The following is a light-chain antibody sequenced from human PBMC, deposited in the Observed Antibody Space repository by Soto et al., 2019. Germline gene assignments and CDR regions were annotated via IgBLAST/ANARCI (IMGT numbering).Light chain of an antibody. J-gene: IGKJ4*01. CDR1: QGFSGS. CDR2: GAS. CDR3: QQYGSYPLT. V-gene: IGKV1-8*01. Sequence: AIRMTQSPPSLSASTGDRVTITCRASQGFSGSLAWYQQKPGKAPNLLIYGASTLASGVPSRFSGSGSGTDFTLPISRLQSEDYAIYFCQQYGSYPLTFGGGTKVEI.